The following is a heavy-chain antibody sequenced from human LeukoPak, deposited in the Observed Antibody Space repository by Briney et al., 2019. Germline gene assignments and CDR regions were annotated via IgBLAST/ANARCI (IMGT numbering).Heavy chain of an antibody. D-gene: IGHD1-1*01. V-gene: IGHV4-39*01. CDR2: IYYNGNT. CDR3: ARRELERPWGY. J-gene: IGHJ4*02. CDR1: RGSISSSNYY. Sequence: PSETLSLTCTVSRGSISSSNYYGGWLRQPPGMRLEWVGTIYYNGNTYYNPSLKRRVTIYLDTSKNHFSVKLSSVTAADTAVYYCARRELERPWGYGGQGTLVTVSS.